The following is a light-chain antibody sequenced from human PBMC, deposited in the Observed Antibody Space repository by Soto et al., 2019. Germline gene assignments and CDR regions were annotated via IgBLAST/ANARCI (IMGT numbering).Light chain of an antibody. Sequence: QSALTQPASVSGSPGQSITISCTGTSSDIGDYNRVSWYQQPPGKAPQLIIYDVDKRPSGVSNRFSASKSGNTASLTISGLQAEDEADYYCCSYAGSSTFVVFGGGTQLTVL. J-gene: IGLJ7*01. CDR3: CSYAGSSTFVV. CDR2: DVD. V-gene: IGLV2-23*02. CDR1: SSDIGDYNR.